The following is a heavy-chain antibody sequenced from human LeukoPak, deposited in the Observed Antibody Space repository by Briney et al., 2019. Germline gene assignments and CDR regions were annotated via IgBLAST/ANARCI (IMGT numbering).Heavy chain of an antibody. CDR1: GFTFSSYA. Sequence: GGSLRLSCAASGFTFSSYAMHWVRQAPGKGLEWVAVISYDGSTKYYADSVKGRFTISRDNSKNTLYLQMNSLRTEDTAVYYCAGDLVGGAFDIWGQGTMVTVSS. CDR2: ISYDGSTK. D-gene: IGHD1-26*01. V-gene: IGHV3-30-3*01. J-gene: IGHJ3*02. CDR3: AGDLVGGAFDI.